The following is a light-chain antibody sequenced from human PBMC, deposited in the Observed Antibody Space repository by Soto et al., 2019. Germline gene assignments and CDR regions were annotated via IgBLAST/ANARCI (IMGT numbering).Light chain of an antibody. V-gene: IGKV1-13*02. CDR1: QGISSA. CDR2: DTS. CDR3: QPFKTYPIT. Sequence: AIQLTQSPSSLSASIGNRVTITCRASQGISSALAWYQQKPGKAPQLLIYDTSTLESGVPSRFSGSGSGTDFTLASSSLHPECFATYYCQPFKTYPITFGQGTRLE. J-gene: IGKJ5*01.